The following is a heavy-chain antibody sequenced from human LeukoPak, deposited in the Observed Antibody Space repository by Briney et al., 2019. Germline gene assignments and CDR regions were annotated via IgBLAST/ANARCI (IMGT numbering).Heavy chain of an antibody. CDR1: GFTFSNYW. CDR2: IKGDGSYT. CDR3: VRDWDHFDFDS. Sequence: PGGSLRLSCAASGFTFSNYWMHWVRQAPGKGLVWVSRIKGDGSYTIYADSVKGRFTISRDNAKNTLYLQMKSLRAEDTAVYYCVRDWDHFDFDSWGLGTLVTVSS. V-gene: IGHV3-74*01. D-gene: IGHD3-9*01. J-gene: IGHJ5*01.